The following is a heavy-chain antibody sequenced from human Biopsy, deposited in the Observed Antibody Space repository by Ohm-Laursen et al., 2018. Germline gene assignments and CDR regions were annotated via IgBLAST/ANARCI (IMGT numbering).Heavy chain of an antibody. D-gene: IGHD3-22*01. CDR2: IFTSGST. J-gene: IGHJ5*02. V-gene: IGHV4-4*07. Sequence: SQTLSLTCVVSGASISDYYCVWIRQPAGKGLEWIGLIFTSGSTTYNPSLRSRVTMSVDTSKNQFTLNLSSVTAADTAMYYCARGDYFDSNGYFWFDPWGQGTLVTVSS. CDR1: GASISDYY. CDR3: ARGDYFDSNGYFWFDP.